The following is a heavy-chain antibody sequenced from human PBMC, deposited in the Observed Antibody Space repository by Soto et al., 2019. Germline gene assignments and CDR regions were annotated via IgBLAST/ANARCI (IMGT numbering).Heavy chain of an antibody. CDR1: GFTFSTYA. D-gene: IGHD2-15*01. CDR3: AKGSGHCSGGSCYAPTDY. V-gene: IGHV3-23*01. CDR2: ISGSGDTT. J-gene: IGHJ4*02. Sequence: EVQLLESGGGLTQPGGFLRLSCAASGFTFSTYAMSWVRQAPGKGLEWVSAISGSGDTTYYADSVKGRFTISRDNSKNTLYLHMNSLRAEDTAVYYCAKGSGHCSGGSCYAPTDYWGQGTLVTVSS.